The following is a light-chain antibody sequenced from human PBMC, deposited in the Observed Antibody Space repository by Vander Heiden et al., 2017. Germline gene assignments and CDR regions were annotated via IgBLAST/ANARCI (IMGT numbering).Light chain of an antibody. Sequence: QSSRRQSNLGPRSPAQSITISCAGTSSDVGNDNYVSWYQQHPGKAPKLVIYDVTNRPSGVSNRFSGAKSGNTASLTISGLQPEDEADYYCSSYTTSSTQVFGTGTKVTVL. CDR3: SSYTTSSTQV. V-gene: IGLV2-14*03. CDR1: SSDVGNDNY. CDR2: DVT. J-gene: IGLJ1*01.